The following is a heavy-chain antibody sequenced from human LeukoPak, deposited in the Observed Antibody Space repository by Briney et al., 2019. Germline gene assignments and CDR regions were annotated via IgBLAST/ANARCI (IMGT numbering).Heavy chain of an antibody. CDR2: IYNEGTT. V-gene: IGHV3-66*01. CDR3: ARDSFHTY. J-gene: IGHJ4*02. CDR1: GFTFSSYG. Sequence: GGSLRLSCAASGFTFSSYGMHWVRQAPGKGLEWLSIIYNEGTTYYADSVRGRFTISRDNSKSTIYLQMNSLRAEDTAVYYCARDSFHTYWGQGTLVTVSS. D-gene: IGHD3-16*02.